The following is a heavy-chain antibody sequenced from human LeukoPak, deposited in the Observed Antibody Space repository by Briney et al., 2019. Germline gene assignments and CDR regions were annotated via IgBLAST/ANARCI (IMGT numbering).Heavy chain of an antibody. Sequence: GGSLRLSCAASGFTFSSYAMHWVRQAPGKGLEWVAVISYDGSNKYYAGSVKGRFTISRDNAKNSLYLQMNSLRAEDTAVYYCAGPYYYDSGSSAWGQGTLVTVSS. D-gene: IGHD3-10*01. CDR1: GFTFSSYA. CDR3: AGPYYYDSGSSA. CDR2: ISYDGSNK. J-gene: IGHJ5*02. V-gene: IGHV3-30-3*01.